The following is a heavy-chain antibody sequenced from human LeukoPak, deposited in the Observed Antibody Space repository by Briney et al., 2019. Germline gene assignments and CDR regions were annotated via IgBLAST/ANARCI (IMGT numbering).Heavy chain of an antibody. CDR3: ARDPSYSFGDDAFDI. Sequence: PGGSLRLSCAASGFTFSSYEMNWVRQATGKGLEWVSYISGSGTTILYAESVKGRFTISRDNAKSSLYLQMNSLRAEDTAVYYCARDPSYSFGDDAFDIWGQGTMVTVSS. V-gene: IGHV3-48*03. J-gene: IGHJ3*02. CDR2: ISGSGTTI. D-gene: IGHD5-18*01. CDR1: GFTFSSYE.